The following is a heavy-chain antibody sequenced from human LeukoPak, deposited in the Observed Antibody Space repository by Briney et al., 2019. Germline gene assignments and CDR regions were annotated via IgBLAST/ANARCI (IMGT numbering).Heavy chain of an antibody. D-gene: IGHD3-10*01. Sequence: ASVKVSCKASGYTFTSYDINWVQQATGQGLEWMGWMNPNSGNTGYAQKIQGRVTMTRNTSISTAYMELSSLRSEDTAVYYCVRFGDSAFDPWGQGTLVTVSS. CDR1: GYTFTSYD. J-gene: IGHJ5*02. V-gene: IGHV1-8*01. CDR2: MNPNSGNT. CDR3: VRFGDSAFDP.